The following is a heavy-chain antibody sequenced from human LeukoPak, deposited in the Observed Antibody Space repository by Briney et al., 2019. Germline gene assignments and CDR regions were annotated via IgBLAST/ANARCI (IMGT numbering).Heavy chain of an antibody. V-gene: IGHV3-33*01. CDR1: GFTFSSYG. CDR3: ARDDALGDNALDI. CDR2: ILNDGSQQ. J-gene: IGHJ3*02. Sequence: PGGSLRLSCAASGFTFSSYGMQWVRQAPGKGLEWVVVILNDGSQQKYAHAVNGRFTISIDNYKNTLFLQMNSLIAEDTAVYYCARDDALGDNALDIWGQGTIVTVSS. D-gene: IGHD3-16*01.